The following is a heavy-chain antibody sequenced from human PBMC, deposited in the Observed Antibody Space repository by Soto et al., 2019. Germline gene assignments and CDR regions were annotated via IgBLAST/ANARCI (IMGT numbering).Heavy chain of an antibody. CDR1: GFTFSSYW. CDR2: IKQDGSEE. CDR3: ARAAPYYYGSGSYSPDY. Sequence: EVQLVESGGGLVQPGGSLRLSCAASGFTFSSYWMSWVRQAPGKGLEWVANIKQDGSEEYYVDSVKGRFTISRDNAKNSLYLQMNSLRAEDTAVYYCARAAPYYYGSGSYSPDYWGQGTLVTVSS. J-gene: IGHJ4*02. D-gene: IGHD3-10*01. V-gene: IGHV3-7*03.